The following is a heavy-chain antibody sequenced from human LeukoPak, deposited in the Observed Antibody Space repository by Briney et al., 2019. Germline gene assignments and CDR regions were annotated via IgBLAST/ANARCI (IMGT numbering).Heavy chain of an antibody. J-gene: IGHJ4*02. V-gene: IGHV4-34*01. CDR1: GGSFSGYY. CDR3: ARGPDYYDSSGYYGIDY. D-gene: IGHD3-22*01. Sequence: KPSETLSLTCAVYGGSFSGYYWSWIRQPPGKGLEWIGEINHSGSTNYNPSLKSRVTISVDTSKNQFSLKLSSVTAADTAVYYCARGPDYYDSSGYYGIDYWGQGTLVTVSS. CDR2: INHSGST.